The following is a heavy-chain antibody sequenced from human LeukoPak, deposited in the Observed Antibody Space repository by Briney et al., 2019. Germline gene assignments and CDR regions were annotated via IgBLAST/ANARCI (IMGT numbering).Heavy chain of an antibody. D-gene: IGHD6-19*01. V-gene: IGHV3-11*01. Sequence: GGSLRLSCAASGFTFSDYYMSWIRQAPGKGLEWVSHISSSGSTIYYADSVKGRFTISRDNAKNPLYLQMNSLRAEDTAVYYCARDDAGAVANYYYYGMDVWGQGTTVTVSS. CDR2: ISSSGSTI. CDR3: ARDDAGAVANYYYYGMDV. CDR1: GFTFSDYY. J-gene: IGHJ6*02.